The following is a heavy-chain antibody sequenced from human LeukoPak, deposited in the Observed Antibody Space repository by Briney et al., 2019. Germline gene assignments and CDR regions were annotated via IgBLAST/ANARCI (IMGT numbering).Heavy chain of an antibody. CDR1: GFTFSSYW. V-gene: IGHV3-7*01. CDR2: IKQDGSEK. Sequence: GGSLRLSCAASGFTFSSYWMSWVRQAPGKGLEWVANIKQDGSEKYYVDSVKGRFTISGDNAKNSLYLQMSSLRAEDTAVYYCARDGGYSYGSFDPWGQGTLVTVSS. J-gene: IGHJ5*02. D-gene: IGHD5-18*01. CDR3: ARDGGYSYGSFDP.